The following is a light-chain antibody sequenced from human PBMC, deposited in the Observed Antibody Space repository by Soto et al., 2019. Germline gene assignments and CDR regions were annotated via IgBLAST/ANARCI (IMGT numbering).Light chain of an antibody. J-gene: IGLJ1*01. CDR1: SSDVGGYNY. V-gene: IGLV2-8*01. Sequence: QSALTQPPSASGSPGQSVTISCTGTSSDVGGYNYVPWYQQHPGKAPKLMIYEVSKRPSGVPDRFSGSKSGYTASLTVSGLQSDDEADYYCSSYAGGNNFVFGTGTKVSVL. CDR2: EVS. CDR3: SSYAGGNNFV.